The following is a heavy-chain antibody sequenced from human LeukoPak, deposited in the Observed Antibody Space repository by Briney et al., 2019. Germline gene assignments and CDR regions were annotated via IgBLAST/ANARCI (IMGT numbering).Heavy chain of an antibody. J-gene: IGHJ6*03. V-gene: IGHV6-1*01. Sequence: SQTLSLTCAISGDSVSSNSAAWNWIRQSPSRGLEWLGRTYYRSKWYNDYAVSVKSRITINPDTSRNQFSLQLNSVTPEDTAVYYRARGPTIFGVVTVYYYYMDVWGKGTTVTISS. CDR2: TYYRSKWYN. CDR1: GDSVSSNSAA. D-gene: IGHD3-3*01. CDR3: ARGPTIFGVVTVYYYYMDV.